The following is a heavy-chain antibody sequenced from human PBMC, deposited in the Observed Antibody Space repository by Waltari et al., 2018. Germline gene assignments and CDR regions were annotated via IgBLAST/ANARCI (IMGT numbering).Heavy chain of an antibody. J-gene: IGHJ3*02. CDR3: AREAYYVSGTVGAFDI. CDR2: TYYRSKWYK. CDR1: GDSVSSNSAA. D-gene: IGHD3-10*01. V-gene: IGHV6-1*01. Sequence: QVQLQQSGPGLVKPSQTLSLTCAISGDSVSSNSAAWNWIRQSPSRGLEWLGRTYYRSKWYKDYVLSVKSRITINPDTSKNQFSRQLNSVTPEDTAVYYCAREAYYVSGTVGAFDIWGQGTMVTVSS.